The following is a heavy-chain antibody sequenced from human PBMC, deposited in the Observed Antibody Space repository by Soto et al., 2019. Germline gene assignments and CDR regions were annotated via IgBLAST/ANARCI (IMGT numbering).Heavy chain of an antibody. CDR1: GGSFSGYY. CDR2: INHSGST. CDR3: ARSYDFWSGYYFY. V-gene: IGHV4-34*01. J-gene: IGHJ4*02. Sequence: SETLSLTCAVYGGSFSGYYWSWIRQPPGKGLEWIGEINHSGSTNYNPSLKSRVTISVDTSKNQFSLKLSSVTAADTAVYYCARSYDFWSGYYFYWGQGTLVTVSS. D-gene: IGHD3-3*01.